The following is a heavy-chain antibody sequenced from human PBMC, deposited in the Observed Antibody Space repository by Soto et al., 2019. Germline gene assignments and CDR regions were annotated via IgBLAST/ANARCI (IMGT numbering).Heavy chain of an antibody. CDR3: ARASASNWNYVSSSS. Sequence: ASVKVSCKASGYSFTSYGFNWVRQAPGQGLEWMGWISANSGNTNYAQNLQGRVTMTTDTSTSTAYMELRSLTSDDTAVYYCARASASNWNYVSSSSWGQGTLVTVSS. J-gene: IGHJ4*02. V-gene: IGHV1-18*04. D-gene: IGHD1-7*01. CDR1: GYSFTSYG. CDR2: ISANSGNT.